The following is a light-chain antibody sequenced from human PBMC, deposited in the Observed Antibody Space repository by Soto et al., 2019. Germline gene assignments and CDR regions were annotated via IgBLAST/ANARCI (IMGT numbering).Light chain of an antibody. CDR3: QKYAGGSPIT. CDR2: DAS. V-gene: IGKV3-20*01. CDR1: QSVSSSY. Sequence: EIVLTQSPGTLSLSPGERATLSCRASQSVSSSYLAWYQQKPGLAPTLLIFDASNRASGVPDRFTGGGSGTDFTLTIRRVEPEDFALYYCQKYAGGSPITFGQGTRLEIK. J-gene: IGKJ5*01.